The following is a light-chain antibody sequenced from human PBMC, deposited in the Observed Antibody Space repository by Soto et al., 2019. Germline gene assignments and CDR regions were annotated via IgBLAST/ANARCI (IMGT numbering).Light chain of an antibody. J-gene: IGKJ1*01. V-gene: IGKV3-15*01. CDR1: QSVSSN. CDR3: QHYHNWPPWT. Sequence: IVMTQSPATLSVSPGERATLSCRASQSVSSNLAWYQQKPGQAPRLLIYGASTRATGIPARFSGSGSGTEFTLTISSLQSEDFADYYCQHYHNWPPWTFGQGTKVEIK. CDR2: GAS.